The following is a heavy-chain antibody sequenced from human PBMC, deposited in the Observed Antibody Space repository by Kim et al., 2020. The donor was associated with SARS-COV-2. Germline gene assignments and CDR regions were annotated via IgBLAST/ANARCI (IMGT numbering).Heavy chain of an antibody. CDR3: ARTLPNARSCSSTSCQLRNY. D-gene: IGHD2-2*01. J-gene: IGHJ4*02. CDR1: GFTFSSYS. Sequence: GGSLRLSCAASGFTFSSYSMNWVRQAPGKGLEWVSSISSSSSYIYYADSVKGRFTISRDNAKNSLYLQMNSLRAEDTAVYYCARTLPNARSCSSTSCQLRNYWGQGTLVTVSS. V-gene: IGHV3-21*01. CDR2: ISSSSSYI.